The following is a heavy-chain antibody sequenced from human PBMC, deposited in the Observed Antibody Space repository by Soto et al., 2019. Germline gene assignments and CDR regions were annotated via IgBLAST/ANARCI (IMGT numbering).Heavy chain of an antibody. D-gene: IGHD2-2*01. CDR3: ARDPVPAAAYYYYYGMDV. V-gene: IGHV3-11*01. CDR1: GFTFSYYY. J-gene: IGHJ6*02. Sequence: PGGSLRLSCAASGFTFSYYYMIWIRQAPGKGLEWVSYISSSGSTIYYADSVKGRFTISRDNAKNSLYLQMNSLRAEDTAVYYCARDPVPAAAYYYYYGMDVWGQGTTVTVSS. CDR2: ISSSGSTI.